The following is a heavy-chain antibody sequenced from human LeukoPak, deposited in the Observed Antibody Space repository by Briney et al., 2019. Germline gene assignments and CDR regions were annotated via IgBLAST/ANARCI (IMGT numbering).Heavy chain of an antibody. CDR2: ISGSGGST. D-gene: IGHD2-2*01. CDR3: AKALGYCSSTSCYPLFDY. V-gene: IGHV3-23*01. CDR1: GFTFSSYA. Sequence: GGSLRLPCAASGFTFSSYAMSWVRQAPGEGLEWVSAISGSGGSTYYADSVKGRFTISRDNSKYTLYLQMNSLRAEDTAVYYCAKALGYCSSTSCYPLFDYWGQGTLVTVSS. J-gene: IGHJ4*02.